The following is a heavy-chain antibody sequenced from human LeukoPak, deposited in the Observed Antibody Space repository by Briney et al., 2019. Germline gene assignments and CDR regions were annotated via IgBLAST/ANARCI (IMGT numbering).Heavy chain of an antibody. CDR2: IYHSGST. V-gene: IGHV4-38-2*02. CDR1: GYSSSSGYY. Sequence: PSETLYLTCTVSGYSSSSGYYWGWIRQPPGKGLEWIGSIYHSGSTYYNPSLKSRVTISVDTSKNQFSLKLSSVTAADTAVYYCARDYCSSTSCNWFDPWGQGTLVTVSS. J-gene: IGHJ5*02. D-gene: IGHD2-2*01. CDR3: ARDYCSSTSCNWFDP.